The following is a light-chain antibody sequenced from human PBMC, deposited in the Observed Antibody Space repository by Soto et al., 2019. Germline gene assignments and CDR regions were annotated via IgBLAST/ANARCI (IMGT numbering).Light chain of an antibody. V-gene: IGKV3-20*01. CDR1: QSVDIN. Sequence: IVLTQSPGTLSVSPWDRVTLSCRASQSVDINLAWYQQRAGQAPRLLVYGASSRATGIPDRFSGSGSGIDFTLTITRLEPEDFAVYFCQQYGSSPLTFGGGTKVDIK. J-gene: IGKJ4*01. CDR2: GAS. CDR3: QQYGSSPLT.